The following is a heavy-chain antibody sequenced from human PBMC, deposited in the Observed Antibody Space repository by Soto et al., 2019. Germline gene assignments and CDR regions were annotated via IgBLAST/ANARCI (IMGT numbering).Heavy chain of an antibody. CDR3: ARYGNSNWFDT. D-gene: IGHD1-1*01. J-gene: IGHJ5*02. CDR2: ISTSGSSI. V-gene: IGHV3-21*01. Sequence: GGSLRLSCAASKFTFSTYSMNWVRQAPGKGLEWVSSISTSGSSIYYADSVKGRFTISRDNGKSSLYLQMNSLRAEDTALYYCARYGNSNWFDTWGQGTLVTVSS. CDR1: KFTFSTYS.